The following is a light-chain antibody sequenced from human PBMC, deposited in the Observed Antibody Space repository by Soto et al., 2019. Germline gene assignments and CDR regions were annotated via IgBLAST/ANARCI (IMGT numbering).Light chain of an antibody. CDR2: DAS. CDR1: QTISSW. J-gene: IGKJ3*01. CDR3: QQRSNWPLFT. V-gene: IGKV1-5*01. Sequence: DIQMTQSPSTLSGSVGDRVTITCRASQTISSWLAWYQQKPGKAPKLLIYDASNRATGIPARFSGSGSGTDFTLTISSLEPEDFAVYYCQQRSNWPLFTFGPGTKVDIK.